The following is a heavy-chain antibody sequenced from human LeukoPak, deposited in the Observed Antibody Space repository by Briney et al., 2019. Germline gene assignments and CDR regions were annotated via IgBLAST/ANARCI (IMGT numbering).Heavy chain of an antibody. D-gene: IGHD4-23*01. CDR3: TRGTGGNLDY. V-gene: IGHV3-49*04. J-gene: IGHJ4*02. CDR1: GFTFSDYY. Sequence: SLRLSCAASGFTFSDYYMSWVRQAPGKGLEWVGFIRSKAYGGTTEYAASVKGRFTISRDDSKSIAYLQMNSLKTEDTAVYYCTRGTGGNLDYWGQGTLVTVSS. CDR2: IRSKAYGGTT.